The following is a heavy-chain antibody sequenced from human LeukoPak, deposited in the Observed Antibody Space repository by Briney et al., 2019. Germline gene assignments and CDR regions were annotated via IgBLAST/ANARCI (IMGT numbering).Heavy chain of an antibody. V-gene: IGHV3-9*01. J-gene: IGHJ4*02. CDR1: GFTFSSYV. Sequence: PGGSLRLSCAASGFTFSSYVVSWVRQTPGKGLEWVSGISWNSDFIVYGDSVKGRFTISRDNAKNSLYLQMNSLRAEDTALYYCAKSHGAGRYYPLEYWGQGTLLTVSS. CDR3: AKSHGAGRYYPLEY. CDR2: ISWNSDFI. D-gene: IGHD3-10*01.